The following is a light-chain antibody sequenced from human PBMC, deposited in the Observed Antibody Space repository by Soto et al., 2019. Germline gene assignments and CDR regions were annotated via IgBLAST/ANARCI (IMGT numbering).Light chain of an antibody. CDR1: QSVRSY. J-gene: IGKJ1*01. Sequence: EIVLTQSPATLSLSPGEISTLSCRASQSVRSYLAWYQQKPGQAPRLLIFDASTRATGIPDRLSGSGSGTDFTLTISRMEPEDFAVYYCQQYGSSGTFGQGTKVDIK. V-gene: IGKV3-20*01. CDR3: QQYGSSGT. CDR2: DAS.